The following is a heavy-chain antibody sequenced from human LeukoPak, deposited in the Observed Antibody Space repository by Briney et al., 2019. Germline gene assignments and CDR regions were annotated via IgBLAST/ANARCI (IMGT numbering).Heavy chain of an antibody. J-gene: IGHJ4*02. CDR1: GFTFRDYA. CDR3: AKSIATIPRLSDY. D-gene: IGHD6-13*01. Sequence: PGGSLRLSCAASGFTFRDYAMHWVRQAPGKGLEWVSSISYNGANKYYGDSMKGRLIISRDNAQNTVFLQMLSLKAEDTAVYYCAKSIATIPRLSDYWGQGALVTVSS. CDR2: ISYNGANK. V-gene: IGHV3-30*18.